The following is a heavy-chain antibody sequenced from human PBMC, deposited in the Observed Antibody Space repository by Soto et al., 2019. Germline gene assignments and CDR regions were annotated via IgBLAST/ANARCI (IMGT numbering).Heavy chain of an antibody. D-gene: IGHD2-2*01. Sequence: QVQLVQSAGEVKKPGASVQVSCKASGYSFTSYCISWVRRAPGQGLEWMGWISPYNGHTQFVQRFQGRVTMTTDTSTKTDYMELRNLRSDDTDHYDCARDLTIVPATHPRLENYGMDVWGQGTTVIVSS. CDR3: ARDLTIVPATHPRLENYGMDV. CDR1: GYSFTSYC. J-gene: IGHJ6*02. CDR2: ISPYNGHT. V-gene: IGHV1-18*01.